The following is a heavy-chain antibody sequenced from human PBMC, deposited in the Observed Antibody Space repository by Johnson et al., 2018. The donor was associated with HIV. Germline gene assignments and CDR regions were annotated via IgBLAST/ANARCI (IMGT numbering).Heavy chain of an antibody. CDR1: GFTFSIYA. Sequence: VQLVESGGGLVQPGRSLRLSCAVSGFTFSIYAMSWVRQAPGKGLEWVSTISASGGSTYYADSVKGRFTISRDNSKDTLYLQMNSLRAEDTAVCYCAKDKAVGATHYFAFNIWGQGTMVTVSS. V-gene: IGHV3-23*04. D-gene: IGHD1-26*01. J-gene: IGHJ3*02. CDR3: AKDKAVGATHYFAFNI. CDR2: ISASGGST.